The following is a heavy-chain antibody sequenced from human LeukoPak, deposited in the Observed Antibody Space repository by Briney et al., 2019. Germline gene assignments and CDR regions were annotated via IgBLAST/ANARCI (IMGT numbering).Heavy chain of an antibody. CDR3: ASGGTNGVCYYCFDY. CDR1: GYTFITYW. D-gene: IGHD2-8*01. Sequence: GESLKISCKGSGYTFITYWIGWVRQMPGKGLEWMGIIYPGDSNTRYSPSFQGQVTISVDKSISTAFLRWNSLKASDTATYYCASGGTNGVCYYCFDYWGQGTLVTVSS. V-gene: IGHV5-51*01. J-gene: IGHJ4*02. CDR2: IYPGDSNT.